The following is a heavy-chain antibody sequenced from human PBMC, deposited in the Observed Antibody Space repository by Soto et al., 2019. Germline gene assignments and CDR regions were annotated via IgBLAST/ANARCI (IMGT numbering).Heavy chain of an antibody. J-gene: IGHJ4*02. Sequence: SETLSLTCTVSGGSISSYYWSWIRQAPEKGLEWIGEINYSGSTSYNPSLKSRVTISVDTSKNQFSLKLSSVTAADTAVYYCARGPSPVTTNYFDYWGQGTLVTVSS. CDR1: GGSISSYY. CDR2: INYSGST. D-gene: IGHD4-17*01. V-gene: IGHV4-59*12. CDR3: ARGPSPVTTNYFDY.